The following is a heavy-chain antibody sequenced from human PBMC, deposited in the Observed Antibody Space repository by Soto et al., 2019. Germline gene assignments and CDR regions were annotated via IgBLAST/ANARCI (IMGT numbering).Heavy chain of an antibody. CDR2: VYYTGST. CDR1: VGSISGSY. Sequence: ESLSLPCSVSVGSISGSYWSWIRQSPGKGLEWLGYVYYTGSTNYSPSLRSRVSISVDTSKNEFSLRLSSVTAADTAVYFCARSVAVPGAHIDYWGQGTQVTVSS. CDR3: ARSVAVPGAHIDY. J-gene: IGHJ4*02. V-gene: IGHV4-59*01. D-gene: IGHD6-19*01.